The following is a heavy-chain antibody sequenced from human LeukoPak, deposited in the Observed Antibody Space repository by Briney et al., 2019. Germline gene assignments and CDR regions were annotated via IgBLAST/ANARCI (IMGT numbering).Heavy chain of an antibody. CDR2: INPDTGGT. V-gene: IGHV1-2*02. D-gene: IGHD5-12*01. CDR1: GYTFTDYY. CDR3: ARTEIVATIGFFDY. Sequence: GASVKVSCKASGYTFTDYYIHWVRQAPGQGLEWMGWINPDTGGTNYAQKFQGRVTMTRDTSVGTVYMEVSRLRSDDTAVYHCARTEIVATIGFFDYWGQGTLVTVSS. J-gene: IGHJ4*02.